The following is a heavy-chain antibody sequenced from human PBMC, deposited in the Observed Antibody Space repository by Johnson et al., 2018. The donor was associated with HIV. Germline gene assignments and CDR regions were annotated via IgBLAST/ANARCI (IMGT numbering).Heavy chain of an antibody. Sequence: VQLVESGGGLVQPGGSLRLSCAASGFTVSSNYMSWVRQAPGRGLEWVSVISSGADTWYAGSVTGRFTISRDNSKNTLYLQMNSLRAEDTAVYYCARGCRDGYVDYAFDIWCQGTLVTVSS. J-gene: IGHJ3*02. CDR1: GFTVSSNY. CDR3: ARGCRDGYVDYAFDI. D-gene: IGHD5-24*01. CDR2: ISSGADT. V-gene: IGHV3-66*01.